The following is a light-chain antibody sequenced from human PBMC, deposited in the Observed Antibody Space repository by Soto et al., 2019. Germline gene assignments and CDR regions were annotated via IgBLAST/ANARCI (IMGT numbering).Light chain of an antibody. J-gene: IGLJ2*01. V-gene: IGLV4-69*02. CDR2: VSSDGSY. CDR1: SGHSNYA. Sequence: QLVLTQSPSASASLGASVKLTCTLSSGHSNYAIAWHQQQPEKGPRYLTRVSSDGSYSEGDGIPDRFSGSSSGAERYLTISSLQPEDEADYYCQTWVTDIRLFGGGTKLTVL. CDR3: QTWVTDIRL.